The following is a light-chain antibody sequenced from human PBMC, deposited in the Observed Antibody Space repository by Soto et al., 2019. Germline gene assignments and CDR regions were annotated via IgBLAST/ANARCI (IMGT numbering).Light chain of an antibody. CDR3: SSYTSSHTYV. Sequence: QSALTQPASVSGSPGQSITISCTGTSSDVGGYNYVSWYQQHTGKAPKLIIYEVSNRPSGVSNRFSGSKSDNTASLTISGLQAEDEADYYCSSYTSSHTYVFGTGTKLTVL. J-gene: IGLJ1*01. CDR2: EVS. V-gene: IGLV2-14*01. CDR1: SSDVGGYNY.